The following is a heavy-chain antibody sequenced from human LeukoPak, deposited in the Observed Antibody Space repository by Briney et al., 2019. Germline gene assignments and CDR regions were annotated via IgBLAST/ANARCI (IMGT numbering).Heavy chain of an antibody. Sequence: QSGGSLRLSCAASGFTFSSYAMSWVRQAPGKGLEWVSAISGSGGSTYYADSVKGRFTISRDNSKNTLYLQMNSLRAEDTAVYYCAKDGLGFLEWSGWVDIWGQGTMVTVSS. V-gene: IGHV3-23*01. D-gene: IGHD3-3*01. J-gene: IGHJ3*02. CDR3: AKDGLGFLEWSGWVDI. CDR1: GFTFSSYA. CDR2: ISGSGGST.